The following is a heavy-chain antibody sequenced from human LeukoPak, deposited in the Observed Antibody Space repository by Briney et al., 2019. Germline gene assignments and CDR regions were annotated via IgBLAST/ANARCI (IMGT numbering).Heavy chain of an antibody. CDR1: GGTFSSYA. CDR2: IRAYNGNT. D-gene: IGHD6-13*01. Sequence: ASVKVSCKASGGTFSSYAISWVRQAPGQGLEWMGWIRAYNGNTNYAQKLQGRVTMTRDMSTSTVYMELSSLRSEDTAVYYCARASAAGTYFDYWGQGTLVTVSS. J-gene: IGHJ4*02. CDR3: ARASAAGTYFDY. V-gene: IGHV1-18*01.